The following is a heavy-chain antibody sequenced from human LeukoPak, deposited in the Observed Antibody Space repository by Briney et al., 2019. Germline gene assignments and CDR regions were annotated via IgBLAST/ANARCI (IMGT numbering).Heavy chain of an antibody. D-gene: IGHD6-19*01. Sequence: SETLSLTCAVSGYSISSGYYWGWIRQPPGKGLEWIGSIYHSGSTYYNPSLKSRVTISVDTSKNQFSLKLSSVTAADTAVYYCARPQWLVPHGRGAFGYWGQGTLVTVSS. CDR1: GYSISSGYY. CDR2: IYHSGST. CDR3: ARPQWLVPHGRGAFGY. V-gene: IGHV4-38-2*01. J-gene: IGHJ4*02.